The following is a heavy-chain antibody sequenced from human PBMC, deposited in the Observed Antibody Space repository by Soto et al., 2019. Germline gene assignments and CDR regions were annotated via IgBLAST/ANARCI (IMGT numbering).Heavy chain of an antibody. Sequence: GASVKVSCKASGYTFTSYYMHWVRQAPGQGLEWMGIINPSGGSTSYAQKFQGRVTMTRDTSTSTVYMELSSLRSEDTAVYYCARDQTLRYFDSYWYFDLWGRGTLVTVSS. CDR1: GYTFTSYY. CDR2: INPSGGST. D-gene: IGHD3-9*01. CDR3: ARDQTLRYFDSYWYFDL. J-gene: IGHJ2*01. V-gene: IGHV1-46*03.